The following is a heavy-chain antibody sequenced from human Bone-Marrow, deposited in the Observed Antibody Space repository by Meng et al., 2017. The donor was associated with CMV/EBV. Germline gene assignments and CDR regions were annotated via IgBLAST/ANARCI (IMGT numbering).Heavy chain of an antibody. D-gene: IGHD3-10*01. CDR3: ARARGSHYFDY. Sequence: SETLSLTCSVSGGAISNYYWSWIRQPPGKGLEWIGYVYYSGTTNYNPSLKSRVSILVDTSKNQFSLKLSSVTAADTAVYYCARARGSHYFDYWGQGTLVTVSS. J-gene: IGHJ4*02. CDR1: GGAISNYY. V-gene: IGHV4-59*01. CDR2: VYYSGTT.